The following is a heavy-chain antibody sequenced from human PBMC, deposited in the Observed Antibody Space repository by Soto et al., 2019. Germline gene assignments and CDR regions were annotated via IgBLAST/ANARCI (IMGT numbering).Heavy chain of an antibody. J-gene: IGHJ5*02. CDR1: GGIFNSYA. CDR2: IIPIFGSP. Sequence: GASVKVSCKTSGGIFNSYALSWVRQAPGQGPEWMGQIIPIFGSPKYAQKFQGRVTITADESTNTAYMELTSLTSEDTAMYYCEREKFSNYFDPWGQGTQVTVSS. D-gene: IGHD3-3*01. V-gene: IGHV1-69*13. CDR3: EREKFSNYFDP.